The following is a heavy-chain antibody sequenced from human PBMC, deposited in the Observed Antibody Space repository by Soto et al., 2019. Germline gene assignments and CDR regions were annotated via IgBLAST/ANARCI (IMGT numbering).Heavy chain of an antibody. J-gene: IGHJ3*02. CDR1: GGTFSSYA. CDR3: ARIIVDSCYFAFDS. D-gene: IGHD3-22*01. CDR2: IIPIFGTA. Sequence: QVQLVQSGAEVKKPGSSVKVSCKASGGTFSSYAISWVRQAPGQGLEWMGGIIPIFGTANYAQKFQGRVTITEEKSTSTAYMDLSSLGSEDTAVYYCARIIVDSCYFAFDSWGQGTMVTVSS. V-gene: IGHV1-69*06.